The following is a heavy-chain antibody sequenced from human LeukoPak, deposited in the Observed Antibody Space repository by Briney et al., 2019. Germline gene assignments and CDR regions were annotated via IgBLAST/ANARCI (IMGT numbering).Heavy chain of an antibody. Sequence: GGSLRLSCAASGFTFSSYWMHWVRQAPGKGLVWVSRINSDGSSTSYADSVKGRFTISRDNAKNTLYLQMNSLRAEDTAVYYSARGGPYSRGSGYYSDAFDIWGQGTMVTVSS. V-gene: IGHV3-74*01. CDR2: INSDGSST. CDR3: ARGGPYSRGSGYYSDAFDI. CDR1: GFTFSSYW. J-gene: IGHJ3*02. D-gene: IGHD3-22*01.